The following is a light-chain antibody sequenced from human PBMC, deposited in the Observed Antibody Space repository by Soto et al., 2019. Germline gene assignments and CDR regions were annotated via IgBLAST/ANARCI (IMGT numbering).Light chain of an antibody. V-gene: IGLV2-14*01. J-gene: IGLJ3*02. CDR1: SSDVGGFDY. CDR3: SSFTSSHTGV. Sequence: QSVLTQPASVSGSPGQSIAISCTGTSSDVGGFDYVSWYQQHPGKAPKVIIYEVTNRPSGVSSRFSGSKSGNTASLTISGLQAEDEADYHCSSFTSSHTGVFGGGTKLTVL. CDR2: EVT.